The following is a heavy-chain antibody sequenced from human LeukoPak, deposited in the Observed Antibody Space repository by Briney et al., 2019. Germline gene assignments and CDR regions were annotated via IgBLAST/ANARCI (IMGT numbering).Heavy chain of an antibody. CDR2: INHSGST. J-gene: IGHJ5*02. D-gene: IGHD3-10*01. CDR1: GGSFSGYY. CDR3: ARGGYYGSGNDFRFDP. V-gene: IGHV4-34*01. Sequence: SETLSLTCAVYGGSFSGYYWSWIRQPPGKGLEWIGEINHSGSTNYNPSLKSRVTISVDTSKSQFSLKLSSVTAADTAIYYCARGGYYGSGNDFRFDPWGQGTLVTVSS.